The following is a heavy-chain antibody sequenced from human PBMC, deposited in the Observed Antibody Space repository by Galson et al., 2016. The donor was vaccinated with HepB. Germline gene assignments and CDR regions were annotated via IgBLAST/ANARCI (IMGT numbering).Heavy chain of an antibody. V-gene: IGHV3-11*01. CDR3: ARVRFGGVIVRLGDVEEXSFDI. J-gene: IGHJ3*02. CDR2: XXSSXXXI. CDR1: GFTFSXXX. Sequence: SLRLSCAASGFTFSXXXMSXXXQAXXXGLXXVSXXXSSXXXIXXADSXXGRFTISRDNAKNSLNLQMNSLRAEDTAVDYCARVRFGGVIVRLGDVEEXSFDIWXQXTMXXVSS. D-gene: IGHD3-16*02.